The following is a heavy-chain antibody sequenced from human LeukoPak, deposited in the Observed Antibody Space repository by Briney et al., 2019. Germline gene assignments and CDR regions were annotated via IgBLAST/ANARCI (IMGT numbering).Heavy chain of an antibody. CDR2: MNPNSGNT. J-gene: IGHJ4*02. V-gene: IGHV1-8*01. CDR3: ARGSTYDFWSAYSHYYFDY. Sequence: GASVKVSCKASGYTFTSYDINWVRQAPGQGLEWMGWMNPNSGNTGSAQKFRGRVTITRDTSISTAYMELSSLRSEDTAVYYCARGSTYDFWSAYSHYYFDYWGQGTLVTVSS. D-gene: IGHD3-3*01. CDR1: GYTFTSYD.